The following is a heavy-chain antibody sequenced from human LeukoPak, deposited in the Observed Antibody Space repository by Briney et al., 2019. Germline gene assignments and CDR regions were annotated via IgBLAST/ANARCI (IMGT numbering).Heavy chain of an antibody. D-gene: IGHD3-3*01. CDR1: GGSISTGSYS. CDR2: MYYSGST. Sequence: SETLSLTCTVSGGSISTGSYSWGWIRQFPGKGLEWIGSMYYSGSTYYNPSLKSRVTMSVDTSKNQFSLKLSSVTAADTAVYYCARLRRRGEWLSQDINFDYWGQGTLVTVSS. V-gene: IGHV4-39*01. J-gene: IGHJ4*02. CDR3: ARLRRRGEWLSQDINFDY.